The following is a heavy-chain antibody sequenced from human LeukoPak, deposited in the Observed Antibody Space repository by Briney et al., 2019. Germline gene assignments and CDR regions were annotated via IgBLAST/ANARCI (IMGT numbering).Heavy chain of an antibody. Sequence: PSETLSLTCTVSGDSISSYYWSWIRQPPGKGLEWIGYIYYSGSTNYNPSLKSRVTISVDTSKNQFSLKLSSVTAADTAVYYCARELSDSSGWYSGAFDIWGQGTMVTVSS. J-gene: IGHJ3*02. CDR2: IYYSGST. D-gene: IGHD6-19*01. CDR1: GDSISSYY. V-gene: IGHV4-59*01. CDR3: ARELSDSSGWYSGAFDI.